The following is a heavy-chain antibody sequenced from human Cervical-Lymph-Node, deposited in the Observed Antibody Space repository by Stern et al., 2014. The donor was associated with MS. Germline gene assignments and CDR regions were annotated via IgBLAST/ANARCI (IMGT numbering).Heavy chain of an antibody. D-gene: IGHD1-26*01. J-gene: IGHJ3*02. CDR1: GYSFTNYW. CDR2: IYPGDSDT. CDR3: SRRGGVGATGAAFDI. V-gene: IGHV5-51*01. Sequence: EVQLVESGAEVKKPGESLKISCKGSGYSFTNYWIGWVRQMPGKGLEWMAMIYPGDSDTRYSPDFQGQANIRGGTSISPAYRPSSSLKASDTALYYWSRRGGVGATGAAFDIWGQGTMVTVSS.